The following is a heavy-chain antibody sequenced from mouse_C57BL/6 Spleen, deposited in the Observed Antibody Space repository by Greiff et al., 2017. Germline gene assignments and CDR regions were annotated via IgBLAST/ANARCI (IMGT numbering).Heavy chain of an antibody. CDR3: ARRNYGSSNYFDY. CDR2: IYPGDGDT. D-gene: IGHD1-1*01. V-gene: IGHV1-80*01. J-gene: IGHJ2*01. Sequence: VQLQQSGAELVKPGASVKISCKASGYAFSSYWMNWVKQRPGKGLEWIGQIYPGDGDTNYNGKFKGKATLTADKSSSTAYMQLSSLTSEDSAVYFCARRNYGSSNYFDYWGQGTTLTVSS. CDR1: GYAFSSYW.